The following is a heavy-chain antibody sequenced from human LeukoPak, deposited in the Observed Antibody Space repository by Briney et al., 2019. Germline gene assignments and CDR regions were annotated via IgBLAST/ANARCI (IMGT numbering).Heavy chain of an antibody. CDR3: AKDSGGSYDY. D-gene: IGHD1-26*01. Sequence: GGALRLSCAASGFTFSSYGMHWVRQAPGKGLEWVAFIRYDGSNKYYADSVKGRFTISRDDSKNTLYVQMNSLRAEDTAVYYCAKDSGGSYDYWGQGTLVTVSS. CDR2: IRYDGSNK. V-gene: IGHV3-30*02. CDR1: GFTFSSYG. J-gene: IGHJ4*02.